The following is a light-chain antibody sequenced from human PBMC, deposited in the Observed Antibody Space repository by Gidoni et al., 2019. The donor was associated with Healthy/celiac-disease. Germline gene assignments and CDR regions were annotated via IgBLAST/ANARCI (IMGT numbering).Light chain of an antibody. J-gene: IGKJ1*01. V-gene: IGKV3-11*01. CDR2: DAS. Sequence: PGERATLSCRASQSVSSYLAWYQQKPGQAPRLLIYDASTRATGIPARFSGSGSGTDFTLTISSLEPEDFAVYYCQQRSNWLTFGQGTKVEIK. CDR1: QSVSSY. CDR3: QQRSNWLT.